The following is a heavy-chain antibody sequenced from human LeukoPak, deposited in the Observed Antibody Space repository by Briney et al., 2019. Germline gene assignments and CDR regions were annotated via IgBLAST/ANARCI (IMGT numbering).Heavy chain of an antibody. CDR3: ARAPYCSGGSCYSGYYYYGMDV. D-gene: IGHD2-15*01. J-gene: IGHJ6*04. CDR2: ISAYNGNT. Sequence: ASVKVSCKASGYTFTSYGISWVRQAPGQGLEWMGWISAYNGNTNYAQKLQGRVTMTTDTSTSTAYMELRSLRSDDTAVYYCARAPYCSGGSCYSGYYYYGMDVWGKGTTATVSS. CDR1: GYTFTSYG. V-gene: IGHV1-18*04.